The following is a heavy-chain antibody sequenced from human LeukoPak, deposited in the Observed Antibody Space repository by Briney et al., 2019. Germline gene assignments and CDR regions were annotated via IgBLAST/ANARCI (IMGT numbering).Heavy chain of an antibody. CDR1: GFPFSSYF. Sequence: GGSLRLSCAASGFPFSSYFMNWVRQAPGKGLEWVSSISGSSSYIYDADSVKGRFTISRDNAKNSLYLQMNSLRAEDTAVYYCAGDQGRDYFDYWGQGTLVTVSS. CDR2: ISGSSSYI. V-gene: IGHV3-21*01. CDR3: AGDQGRDYFDY. J-gene: IGHJ4*02. D-gene: IGHD3-10*01.